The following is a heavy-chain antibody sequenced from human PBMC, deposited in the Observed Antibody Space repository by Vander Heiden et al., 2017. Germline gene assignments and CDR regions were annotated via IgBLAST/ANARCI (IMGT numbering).Heavy chain of an antibody. V-gene: IGHV1-2*04. CDR2: INPNSGGT. Sequence: QVQLVQSGAEVKKPGASVKVSCKASGYTFTGYYMHWVRQAPGQGLEWMGWINPNSGGTNYAQKFQGWVTMTRDTSISTAYMELSRLRSDDTAVYYCARANFRITGTRRGFVYYYGMDVWGQGTTATVSS. CDR1: GYTFTGYY. D-gene: IGHD1-20*01. J-gene: IGHJ6*02. CDR3: ARANFRITGTRRGFVYYYGMDV.